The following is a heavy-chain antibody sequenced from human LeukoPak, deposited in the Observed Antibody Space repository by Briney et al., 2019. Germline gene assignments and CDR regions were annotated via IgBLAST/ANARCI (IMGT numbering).Heavy chain of an antibody. CDR2: IKSQTESGTR. Sequence: GGSLRLSCAASGFTFSSYAMGWVRQAPGKGLEWVGRIKSQTESGTRDYAAPVKGRFSISRDDSKNTLNLQMNSLKTEDTGVYYCTTYGYGGFDIWGQGTMVTVSS. D-gene: IGHD4/OR15-4a*01. J-gene: IGHJ3*02. CDR3: TTYGYGGFDI. CDR1: GFTFSSYA. V-gene: IGHV3-15*01.